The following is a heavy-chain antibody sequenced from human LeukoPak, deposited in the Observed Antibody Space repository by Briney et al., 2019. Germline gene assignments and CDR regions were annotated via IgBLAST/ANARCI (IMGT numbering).Heavy chain of an antibody. J-gene: IGHJ4*02. CDR3: AREPLLWFGDLYYFDY. CDR1: GGTFSRYY. CDR2: IYTSGST. D-gene: IGHD3-10*01. Sequence: SETLTLTCTVSGGTFSRYYWSWIRQPAGKGLEWIGRIYTSGSTNYNPSLKSRVTMSVDTTKHQFSLKLSSVTAADTAVYYCAREPLLWFGDLYYFDYWGQGTLVTVSS. V-gene: IGHV4-4*07.